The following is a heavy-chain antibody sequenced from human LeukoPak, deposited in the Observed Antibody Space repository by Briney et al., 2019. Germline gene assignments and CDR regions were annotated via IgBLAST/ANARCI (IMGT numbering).Heavy chain of an antibody. CDR3: ARVVRSGSLYFDL. Sequence: SETLSLTCSVSGGSINSYFWSWIRQPPGKGLEWIGYIYYTGTTRYNPSLRSRVTISVDTSKNQFSLKLSSVTAADTAVYYCARVVRSGSLYFDLWGRGTLVTVSS. V-gene: IGHV4-59*01. CDR2: IYYTGTT. D-gene: IGHD3-3*01. CDR1: GGSINSYF. J-gene: IGHJ2*01.